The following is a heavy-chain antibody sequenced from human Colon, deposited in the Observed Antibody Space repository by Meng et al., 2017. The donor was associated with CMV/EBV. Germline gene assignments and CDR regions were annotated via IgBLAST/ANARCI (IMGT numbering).Heavy chain of an antibody. Sequence: GESLKISCAASGFTFSSYAMSWVRQAPGKGLEWVSVISGSGGVTYYADSVKGRFTISRDNSKNTVYLQMNSLRAEDTVVYYCAKAIDFDSWGQGTLVTVSS. CDR1: GFTFSSYA. V-gene: IGHV3-23*01. J-gene: IGHJ4*02. CDR2: ISGSGGVT. CDR3: AKAIDFDS.